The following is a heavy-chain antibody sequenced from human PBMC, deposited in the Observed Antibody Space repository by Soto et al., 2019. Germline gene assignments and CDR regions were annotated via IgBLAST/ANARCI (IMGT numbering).Heavy chain of an antibody. Sequence: PLKRYCKSSGYSITGDGSGCVRKAPGQGLEWMGWISAYNGNTNYAQKLQGRVTMTTDTSTSTAYMELRSLRSDDTAVYYCARSVVVAAEFDFWGQGTLVTVSS. CDR2: ISAYNGNT. J-gene: IGHJ4*02. CDR3: ARSVVVAAEFDF. V-gene: IGHV1-18*01. CDR1: GYSITGDG. D-gene: IGHD2-15*01.